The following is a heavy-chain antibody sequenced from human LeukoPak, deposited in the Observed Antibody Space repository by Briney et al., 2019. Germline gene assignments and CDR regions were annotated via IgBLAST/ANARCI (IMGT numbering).Heavy chain of an antibody. CDR1: GFTFDEHD. V-gene: IGHV3-20*04. Sequence: PGGSLRLSCAASGFTFDEHDMFWVRQVPGKGLEWVCLISKDGGNKQYADSVKARFTISRDNAKNSLSLQMNSLRAEDTAVYYCVRDGGVSGYDLLDYWGQGTLVTVSS. D-gene: IGHD5-12*01. CDR2: ISKDGGNK. CDR3: VRDGGVSGYDLLDY. J-gene: IGHJ4*02.